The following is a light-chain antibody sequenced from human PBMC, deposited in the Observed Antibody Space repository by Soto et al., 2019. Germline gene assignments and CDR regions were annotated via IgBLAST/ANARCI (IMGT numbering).Light chain of an antibody. V-gene: IGKV3-11*01. Sequence: EVVLTQSPATLSLSRGERATLSCRASENVRTFVDWYQQKPGQAPRLLIYGASNRATGIPARFSGSGSGTDFTLTISDLEPEDFAVYYCQQHSHWPPWTFGQGTKVDIK. CDR2: GAS. J-gene: IGKJ1*01. CDR3: QQHSHWPPWT. CDR1: ENVRTF.